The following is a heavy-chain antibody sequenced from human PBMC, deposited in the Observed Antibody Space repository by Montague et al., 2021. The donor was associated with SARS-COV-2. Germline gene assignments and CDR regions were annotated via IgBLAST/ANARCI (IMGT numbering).Heavy chain of an antibody. CDR3: ARGSQLRYFDWYPRGGGYYFDY. J-gene: IGHJ4*02. CDR1: GGSISSSSYY. Sequence: SETLSLTCTVSGGSISSSSYYWGWIRQPPGKGLEWIGTIYYSGSTYYNPSLKSRVIISVDTSKNQFSPKLSSVTAADTAVYYCARGSQLRYFDWYPRGGGYYFDYWGQGILVTVSS. CDR2: IYYSGST. V-gene: IGHV4-39*01. D-gene: IGHD3-9*01.